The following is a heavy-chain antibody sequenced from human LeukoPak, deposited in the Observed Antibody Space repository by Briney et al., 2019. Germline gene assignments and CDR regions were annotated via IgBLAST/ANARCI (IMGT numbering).Heavy chain of an antibody. D-gene: IGHD2-2*01. CDR2: IYHSGST. V-gene: IGHV4-30-2*01. J-gene: IGHJ5*02. CDR3: ARPLGYCSSTSCSIGWFDP. CDR1: GGSISSGGYY. Sequence: SETLSLTCTVSGGSISSGGYYWSWIRQPPGKGLEWIGYIYHSGSTYYNPSLKSRVTISVDRSKNQFSLKLSSVTAADTAVYYCARPLGYCSSTSCSIGWFDPWGQGTLVTVSS.